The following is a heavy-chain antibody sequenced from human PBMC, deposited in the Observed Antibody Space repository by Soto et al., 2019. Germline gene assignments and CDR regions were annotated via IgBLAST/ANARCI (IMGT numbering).Heavy chain of an antibody. CDR2: IIPIFGTA. V-gene: IGHV1-69*13. J-gene: IGHJ5*02. CDR1: GGTFSSYA. CDR3: ARAEAVPNNWFDP. Sequence: VKVSCKASGGTFSSYAISWVRQAPGQGLEWMGGIIPIFGTANYAQKFQGRVTITADESTSTAYMELSSLRSEDTAVYYCARAEAVPNNWFDPWGQGTLVTVSS. D-gene: IGHD6-19*01.